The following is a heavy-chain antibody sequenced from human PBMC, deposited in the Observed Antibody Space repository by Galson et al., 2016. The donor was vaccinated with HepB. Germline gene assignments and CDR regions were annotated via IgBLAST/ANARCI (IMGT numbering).Heavy chain of an antibody. Sequence: LRLSCAASGFTFSNFWMNWVRRVPGKGLEWVGNIKPDGSQMNYADSVKGRFTIYRDNARNSLYLQMNSLRAEDTAVYFCAEMPTVDWWGQGTLVTASS. CDR1: GFTFSNFW. V-gene: IGHV3-7*03. CDR3: AEMPTVDW. D-gene: IGHD5-24*01. CDR2: IKPDGSQM. J-gene: IGHJ4*01.